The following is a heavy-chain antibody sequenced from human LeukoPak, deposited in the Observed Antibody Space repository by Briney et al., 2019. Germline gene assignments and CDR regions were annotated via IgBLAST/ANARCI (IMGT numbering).Heavy chain of an antibody. J-gene: IGHJ2*01. V-gene: IGHV1-69*04. Sequence: ASVKVSCKVSGGTFSSYAISWVRQAPGQGLEWMGRIIPIFGIANYAQKFQGRVTITADKSTSTAYMELRSLRSEDTAVYYCARDVSVAGTEDYWYVDLWGRDTLVTVSS. CDR1: GGTFSSYA. D-gene: IGHD6-19*01. CDR3: ARDVSVAGTEDYWYVDL. CDR2: IIPIFGIA.